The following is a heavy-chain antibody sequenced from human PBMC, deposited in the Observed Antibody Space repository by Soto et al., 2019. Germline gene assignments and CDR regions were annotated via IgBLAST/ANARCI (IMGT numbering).Heavy chain of an antibody. D-gene: IGHD2-15*01. V-gene: IGHV3-48*02. Sequence: PGGSLRLSCAASGFTFSSYSMDWVRQAPGKXLEWVSYISSSSSTIYYADSVKGRFTISRDNAKNSLYLQMNSLRDEDTAVYYCARDEYCSGGSCPTWGAFDIWGQGTMVTVSS. J-gene: IGHJ3*02. CDR3: ARDEYCSGGSCPTWGAFDI. CDR2: ISSSSSTI. CDR1: GFTFSSYS.